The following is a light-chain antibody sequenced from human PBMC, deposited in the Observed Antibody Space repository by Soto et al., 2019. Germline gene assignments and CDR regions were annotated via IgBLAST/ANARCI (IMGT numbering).Light chain of an antibody. CDR3: QQYGSSIT. CDR1: QNVYDNY. CDR2: GAS. V-gene: IGKV3-20*01. Sequence: EIVLTQSPGTLSLSPGERVTLSCTASQNVYDNYLAWYQQRPGQAPSSLIYGASKRATGIPDRFSSSGSGTDFNLTIRRLEPQDSAVYYCQQYGSSITFGGGTKVDI. J-gene: IGKJ4*01.